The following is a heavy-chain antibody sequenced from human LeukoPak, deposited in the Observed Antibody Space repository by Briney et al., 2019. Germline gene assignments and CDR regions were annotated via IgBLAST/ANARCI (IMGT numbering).Heavy chain of an antibody. Sequence: PGGSLRLSCAASGFTFRSHWMSWVRQAPGKGLQWVASIKQDGSEKLYLDSVRGRFTISRDNAENSPYLQMNSLRDEDTAVYYCARLVGMVTTYDIWGQGTMVTVSS. D-gene: IGHD5-24*01. CDR3: ARLVGMVTTYDI. J-gene: IGHJ3*02. CDR2: IKQDGSEK. CDR1: GFTFRSHW. V-gene: IGHV3-7*04.